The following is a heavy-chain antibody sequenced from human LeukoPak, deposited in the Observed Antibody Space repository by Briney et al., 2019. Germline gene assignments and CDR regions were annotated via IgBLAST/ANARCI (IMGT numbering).Heavy chain of an antibody. CDR3: ARYDSTGLDY. CDR1: GGSISSSSYY. V-gene: IGHV4-39*07. D-gene: IGHD3-22*01. Sequence: SETLSLTCTVSGGSISSSSYYWDWIRQPPGKGLEWIGSIYYSGTTDYNPSLKSRVTMSVDTSKNQFSLKLTSVTAADTAMYYCARYDSTGLDYWGQGTLVTVSS. J-gene: IGHJ4*02. CDR2: IYYSGTT.